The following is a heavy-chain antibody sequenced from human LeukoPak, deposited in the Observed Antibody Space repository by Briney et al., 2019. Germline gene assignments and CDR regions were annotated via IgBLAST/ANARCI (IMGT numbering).Heavy chain of an antibody. CDR2: INPNSGGT. CDR3: ARSAGGYDNFDY. J-gene: IGHJ4*02. CDR1: GYTFTGYY. Sequence: GASVKVSCKASGYTFTGYYMYWVRQAPGQGLEWMGWINPNSGGTNYAQKFQGRVTMTRDTSISTAYMELSRLRSDDTAVYYCARSAGGYDNFDYWGQGTLVTVSS. D-gene: IGHD5-12*01. V-gene: IGHV1-2*02.